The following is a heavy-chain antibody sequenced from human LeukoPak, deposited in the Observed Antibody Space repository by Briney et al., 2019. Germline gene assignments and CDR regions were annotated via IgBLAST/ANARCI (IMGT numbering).Heavy chain of an antibody. V-gene: IGHV3-30*04. CDR3: SGGGTSSILGY. CDR1: GFTFSSYA. D-gene: IGHD3-16*01. CDR2: ISYDGSNK. J-gene: IGHJ4*02. Sequence: GGSLRLSCAASGFTFSSYAMHWVRQAPGKGLEWVAVISYDGSNKYYADSVKGRFTSSRDNSKNTLYLQMNSLRAEDTAVYYCSGGGTSSILGYWGQETLVTVSS.